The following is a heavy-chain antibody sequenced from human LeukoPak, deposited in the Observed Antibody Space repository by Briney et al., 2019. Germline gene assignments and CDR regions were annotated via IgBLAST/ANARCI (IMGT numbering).Heavy chain of an antibody. CDR1: GYTFTGYY. CDR3: AREQAGFTGGSGSY. CDR2: INPNSGGT. V-gene: IGHV1-2*02. D-gene: IGHD6-19*01. J-gene: IGHJ4*02. Sequence: GASVKVSCKASGYTFTGYYMHWVRQAPGQGLEWMGWINPNSGGTKYAQKFQGRVTMTRDTSITTVYMELSSLRSDDTAVYYCAREQAGFTGGSGSYWGQGTLVTVSS.